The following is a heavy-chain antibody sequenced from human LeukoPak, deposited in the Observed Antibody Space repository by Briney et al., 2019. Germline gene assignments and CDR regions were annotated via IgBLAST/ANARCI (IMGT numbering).Heavy chain of an antibody. CDR3: ANYGSGSYYYYYMDV. CDR1: GFTFSSYG. CDR2: IRYDGSNK. Sequence: PGGSLRLSCAASGFTFSSYGMHWVRQAPGKGLEWVAFIRYDGSNKYYADSVKGRFTISRDNSKNTLYLQVNSLRAEDTAVYYCANYGSGSYYYYYMDVWGKGTTVTVSS. D-gene: IGHD3-10*01. V-gene: IGHV3-30*02. J-gene: IGHJ6*03.